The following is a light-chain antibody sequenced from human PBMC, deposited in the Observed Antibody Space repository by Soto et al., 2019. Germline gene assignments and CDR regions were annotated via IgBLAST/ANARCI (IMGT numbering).Light chain of an antibody. CDR2: DDT. V-gene: IGLV2-23*01. CDR1: SSDVGSYNL. CDR3: CSYVIGGTVI. J-gene: IGLJ2*01. Sequence: QSVLAQPASVSGSPGQSITISCSGTSSDVGSYNLVSWYQQHPGKAPKIVIYDDTKRASGVSNRFSGSKSVNTASLTISGLQAEDEAEYYCCSYVIGGTVIFGGGTKVTVL.